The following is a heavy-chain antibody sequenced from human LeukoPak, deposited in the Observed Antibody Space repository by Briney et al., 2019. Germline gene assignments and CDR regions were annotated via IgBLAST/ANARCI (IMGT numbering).Heavy chain of an antibody. J-gene: IGHJ4*02. CDR2: INHSGST. CDR1: GGSFSGYY. CDR3: ARFGRICSGGSCFPYYFDY. D-gene: IGHD2-15*01. Sequence: PSETLSLTCAVYGGSFSGYYWSWIRQPPGKGLEWIGEINHSGSTNYNPSLKSRVTISVDTSKNQFSLKLSSVTAADTAVYYCARFGRICSGGSCFPYYFDYWGQGTLVTVSS. V-gene: IGHV4-34*01.